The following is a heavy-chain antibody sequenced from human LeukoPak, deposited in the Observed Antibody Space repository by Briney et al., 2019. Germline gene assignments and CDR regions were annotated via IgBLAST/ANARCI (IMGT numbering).Heavy chain of an antibody. CDR2: ICGSGGST. Sequence: PGGSLRLSCAASGFTFSSYGMSWVRQAPGKGREWVSAICGSGGSTYYADSVKGRFTISRDNSKNTLYLQMNSLRAEDTAVYYCAKDLEDIVVVVAAIPFDYWGQGTLVTVSS. CDR1: GFTFSSYG. J-gene: IGHJ4*02. V-gene: IGHV3-23*01. CDR3: AKDLEDIVVVVAAIPFDY. D-gene: IGHD2-15*01.